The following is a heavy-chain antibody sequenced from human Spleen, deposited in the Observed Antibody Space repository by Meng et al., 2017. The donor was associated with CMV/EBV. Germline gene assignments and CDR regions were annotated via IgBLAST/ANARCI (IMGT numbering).Heavy chain of an antibody. Sequence: SVKVSCKASGGNFSSYAISWVRLAPGQGLEWMGGIMSVLGVSNYAQKFQDRVTITADTSTRTAYMELSSPRSEDTAMYYCARTFTSYTTSRADYGMDVWGQGTTVTVSS. V-gene: IGHV1-69*10. CDR2: IMSVLGVS. CDR3: ARTFTSYTTSRADYGMDV. D-gene: IGHD6-13*01. J-gene: IGHJ6*02. CDR1: GGNFSSYA.